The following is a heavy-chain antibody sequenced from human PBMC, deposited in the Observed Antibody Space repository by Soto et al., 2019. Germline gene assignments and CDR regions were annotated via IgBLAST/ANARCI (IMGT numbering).Heavy chain of an antibody. V-gene: IGHV1-18*01. CDR1: GYTFTNFG. D-gene: IGHD3-16*01. CDR3: ARGGTPIDY. J-gene: IGHJ4*02. CDR2: ISAYNGNT. Sequence: QVQLVQSGAEVKKPGASVKVSCKASGYTFTNFGISWVRQAPGQGLEWMGWISAYNGNTNYAQNFQVRVTMTTDTSXXXXXXXXXXLXXXXXAVXXXARGGTPIDYWCQGTLVTVSS.